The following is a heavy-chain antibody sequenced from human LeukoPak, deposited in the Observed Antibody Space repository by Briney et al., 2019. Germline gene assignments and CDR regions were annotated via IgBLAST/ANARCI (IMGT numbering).Heavy chain of an antibody. J-gene: IGHJ5*02. D-gene: IGHD1-14*01. CDR1: GYTFTSYG. V-gene: IGHV1-8*02. Sequence: GASVKVSCKASGYTFTSYGISWVRQAPGQGLEWMGWMNPNSGNTGYAQKFQGRVTMTRNTSISTAYMELSSLRSEDTAVYYCARVLTSRKNWFDPWGQGTLVTVSS. CDR3: ARVLTSRKNWFDP. CDR2: MNPNSGNT.